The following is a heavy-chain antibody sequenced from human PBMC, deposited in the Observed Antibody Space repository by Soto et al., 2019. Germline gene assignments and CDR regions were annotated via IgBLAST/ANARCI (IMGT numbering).Heavy chain of an antibody. J-gene: IGHJ6*02. CDR3: ARLNGYCISTNCHGYYGMDV. D-gene: IGHD2-2*01. V-gene: IGHV4-39*01. Sequence: SETLSLTCTVSGGSVNSSSYSWGWIRQPPGKGLEWIGTIYSSENTYYNPSLMSRVTISVDTSKNQFSLKLSSVTAADTAVYYCARLNGYCISTNCHGYYGMDVWGQGTTVTVSS. CDR1: GGSVNSSSYS. CDR2: IYSSENT.